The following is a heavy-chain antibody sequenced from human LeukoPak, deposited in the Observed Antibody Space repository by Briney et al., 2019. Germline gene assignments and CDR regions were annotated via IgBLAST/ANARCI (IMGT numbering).Heavy chain of an antibody. CDR1: GFTFDDYA. Sequence: GGSLRLSCAASGFTFDDYAMHWVRQAPGKGLEWVSGISWNSVGIGYADSVKGRFTISRDNAKNSLYLQMNSLRVEDTALYFCAEGRLYSSRWDLTWFDPWGQGTLVTVSS. J-gene: IGHJ5*02. V-gene: IGHV3-9*01. D-gene: IGHD6-13*01. CDR2: ISWNSVGI. CDR3: AEGRLYSSRWDLTWFDP.